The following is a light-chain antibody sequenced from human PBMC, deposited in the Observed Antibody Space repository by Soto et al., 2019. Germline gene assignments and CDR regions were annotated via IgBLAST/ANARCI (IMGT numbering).Light chain of an antibody. J-gene: IGKJ1*01. CDR1: QSISSW. CDR2: KAS. V-gene: IGKV1-5*03. Sequence: DIQLTQSPSTLCASVGDRVTMTCRVSQSISSWLAWYQQKPGKAPKLLIYKASSLESGVPSRFSGSGSGTEFTLTISSLQPDDFATYYCQQYNSYSWTFGQGTKVDIK. CDR3: QQYNSYSWT.